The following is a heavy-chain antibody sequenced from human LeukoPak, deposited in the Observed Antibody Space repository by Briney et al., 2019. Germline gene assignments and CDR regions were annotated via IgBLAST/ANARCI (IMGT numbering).Heavy chain of an antibody. V-gene: IGHV4-39*01. CDR1: GGSISSSSYY. J-gene: IGHJ4*02. D-gene: IGHD3-9*01. Sequence: SETLSLTCTVSGGSISSSSYYWGWIRQPPGKGLEWIGSIYYSGSTYYNPSLKSRVTISVDTSRNQFSLKLSSVTAADTAVYYCARQFDILTGFDYWGQGTLVTVSS. CDR3: ARQFDILTGFDY. CDR2: IYYSGST.